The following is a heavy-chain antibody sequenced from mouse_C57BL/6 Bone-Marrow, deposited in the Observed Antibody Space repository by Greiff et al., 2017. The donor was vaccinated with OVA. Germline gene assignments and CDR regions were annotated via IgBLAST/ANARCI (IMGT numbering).Heavy chain of an antibody. J-gene: IGHJ4*01. CDR1: GYTFTSYW. Sequence: VQLQQPGAELVMPGASVKLSCKASGYTFTSYWMHWVKQRPGQGLEWIGEIDPSDSYTNYNQKFKGKSTLTVDKSSSTAYMQLSSLTSEDSAVYYCARSPYYGSSYYYAMDYWGQGTSVTVSS. CDR2: IDPSDSYT. D-gene: IGHD1-1*01. CDR3: ARSPYYGSSYYYAMDY. V-gene: IGHV1-69*01.